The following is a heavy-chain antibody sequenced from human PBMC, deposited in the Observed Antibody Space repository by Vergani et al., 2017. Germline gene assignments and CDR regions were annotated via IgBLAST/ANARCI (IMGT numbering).Heavy chain of an antibody. CDR2: ISWNSGSI. D-gene: IGHD3-10*01. Sequence: EVQLVESGGGLVKPGGSLRLSCAASGFTFSSYSMNWVRQAPGKGLEWVSGISWNSGSIGYADSVKGRFTISRDNAKNSLYLQMNSLRAEDTALYYCAKAVRGYYYGMDDWGQGTTVTVSS. CDR1: GFTFSSYS. CDR3: AKAVRGYYYGMDD. J-gene: IGHJ6*02. V-gene: IGHV3-9*01.